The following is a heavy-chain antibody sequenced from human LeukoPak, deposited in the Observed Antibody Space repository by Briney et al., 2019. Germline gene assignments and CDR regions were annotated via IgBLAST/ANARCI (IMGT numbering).Heavy chain of an antibody. Sequence: GGSLRLFCAGSQFIFTSYAISWVRQAPGKGLEWVSGISGGDTKTYYADSVKGRFTLSRDNSKNTLYLQMNDLRADDTAVYFCVKSVTTATMWDAYDIWGLGTTVTVSS. V-gene: IGHV3-23*01. D-gene: IGHD1-1*01. CDR1: QFIFTSYA. CDR2: ISGGDTKT. J-gene: IGHJ3*02. CDR3: VKSVTTATMWDAYDI.